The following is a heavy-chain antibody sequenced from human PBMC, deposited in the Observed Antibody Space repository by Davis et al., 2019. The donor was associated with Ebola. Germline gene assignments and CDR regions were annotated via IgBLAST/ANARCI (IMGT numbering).Heavy chain of an antibody. CDR3: AKGHCSSTSCPLDY. D-gene: IGHD2-2*01. J-gene: IGHJ4*02. CDR2: ISGSGGST. Sequence: PGGSLRLSCAASGFTFSSYAMSWVRQAPGKGLEWVSAISGSGGSTYYADSVKGRFTISRDNSKNTLYLQMNSLRAEDTAVYYCAKGHCSSTSCPLDYWGQGTLVTVSS. CDR1: GFTFSSYA. V-gene: IGHV3-23*01.